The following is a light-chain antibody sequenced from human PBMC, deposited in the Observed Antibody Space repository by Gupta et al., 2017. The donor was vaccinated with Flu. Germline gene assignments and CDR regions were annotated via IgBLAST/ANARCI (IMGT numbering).Light chain of an antibody. V-gene: IGLV1-51*01. J-gene: IGLJ2*01. CDR3: GSGDTSLGGVV. Sequence: SVFTHTLSVSAAAGHKVTNSFHGSSYNIGSNDVSCYQQLPGTAPKLLIYDNNKRPSGIPDRFSGSTSGTSATLGIARLQTGDEAYYYCGSGDTSLGGVVFGGGTKLTVL. CDR1: SYNIGSND. CDR2: DNN.